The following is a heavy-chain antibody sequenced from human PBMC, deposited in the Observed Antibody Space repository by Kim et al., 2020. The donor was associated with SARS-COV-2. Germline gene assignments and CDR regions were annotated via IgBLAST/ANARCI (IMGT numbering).Heavy chain of an antibody. CDR3: ARRGGDPYYFYGMDV. Sequence: PPIKSRVTVSVDTSQHQISLKLSSVTAADTAVYYCARRGGDPYYFYGMDVWGQGTTVTVSS. V-gene: IGHV4-59*08. D-gene: IGHD4-17*01. J-gene: IGHJ6*02.